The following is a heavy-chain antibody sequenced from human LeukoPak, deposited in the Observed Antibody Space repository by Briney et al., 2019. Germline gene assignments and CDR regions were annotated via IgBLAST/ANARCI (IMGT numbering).Heavy chain of an antibody. V-gene: IGHV3-30*18. J-gene: IGHJ4*02. CDR1: GFTFSSYG. CDR2: ISYDGSNK. D-gene: IGHD5-18*01. CDR3: AKAKGGYSYGLSSYFDY. Sequence: GGSLRLSCAASGFTFSSYGMHWVRQAPGKGLEWVAVISYDGSNKYYADSVKGRFTISRDNSNNTLYLQMNSLRAEDTAVYYCAKAKGGYSYGLSSYFDYWGQGTLVTVSP.